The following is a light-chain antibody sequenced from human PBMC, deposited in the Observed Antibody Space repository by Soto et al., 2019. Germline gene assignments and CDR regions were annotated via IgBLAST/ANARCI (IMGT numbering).Light chain of an antibody. CDR2: EGS. J-gene: IGLJ1*01. Sequence: QSVLTQPASVSGSPGQSITISCTGTSSDVGSYSLVSWYQQHPGKAPKLMIYEGSKRPSGVSNRFSGSKSGNTASLTISGLQADDEAYYYCCSYAGTDTYVLGTGTKVTVL. CDR1: SSDVGSYSL. V-gene: IGLV2-23*01. CDR3: CSYAGTDTYV.